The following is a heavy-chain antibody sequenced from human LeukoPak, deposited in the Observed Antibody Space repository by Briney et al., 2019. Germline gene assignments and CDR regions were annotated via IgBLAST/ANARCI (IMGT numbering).Heavy chain of an antibody. Sequence: GRSLRLSCAASGFTFSSYGMHWVRQAPGKGLEWVAVISYDGSNKYYADSVKGRFTISRDNSKNTLYLQMNSLRAEDTAVYYCAKGYSGYDFPYYYGMDVWGRGPRSPSP. CDR2: ISYDGSNK. CDR3: AKGYSGYDFPYYYGMDV. D-gene: IGHD5-12*01. CDR1: GFTFSSYG. J-gene: IGHJ6*02. V-gene: IGHV3-30*18.